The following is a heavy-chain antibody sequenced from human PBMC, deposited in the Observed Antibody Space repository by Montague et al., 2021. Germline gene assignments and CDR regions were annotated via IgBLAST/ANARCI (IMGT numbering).Heavy chain of an antibody. D-gene: IGHD6-25*01. CDR2: INPSSGST. V-gene: IGHV1-46*01. CDR1: GYSFTDCY. J-gene: IGHJ4*02. CDR3: AKEWGFESYDSSGFVD. Sequence: SVKVSCKASGYSFTDCYLHWVRQAPGQGFEWMGRINPSSGSTRYAQKFQGRITMTRDTSTATVFMELSGLRSGETAVYYCAKEWGFESYDSSGFVDWGQGTLVTVS.